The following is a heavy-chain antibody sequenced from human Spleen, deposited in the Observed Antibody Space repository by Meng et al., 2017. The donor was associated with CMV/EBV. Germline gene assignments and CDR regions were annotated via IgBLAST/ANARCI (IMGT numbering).Heavy chain of an antibody. Sequence: SETLSLTCAVYGGSFSTYYWNWIRQPPGKGLEWIGEINHNGSTNYNPSLKSRVTISVDTSKNQFSLKLSSVTAADTAVYYCARAASSGWYWYYYGMDVWGQGTTVTVSS. J-gene: IGHJ6*02. V-gene: IGHV4-34*01. CDR2: INHNGST. CDR1: GGSFSTYY. D-gene: IGHD6-19*01. CDR3: ARAASSGWYWYYYGMDV.